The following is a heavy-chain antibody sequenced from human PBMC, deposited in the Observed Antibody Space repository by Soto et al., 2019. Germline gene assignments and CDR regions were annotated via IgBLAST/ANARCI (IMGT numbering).Heavy chain of an antibody. Sequence: EVQLLESGGGLVQPGGSLRLSCAASGFTFSSYAMSWVRQAPGRGLEWVSVIGGRGDITYYADSVKGRFTISRDNSKNTMHLQMNSLRAEGTAVYYGSMYQLETSISRKSLDDWGQGNLGTVSS. CDR2: IGGRGDIT. CDR3: SMYQLETSISRKSLDD. CDR1: GFTFSSYA. J-gene: IGHJ4*02. D-gene: IGHD6-6*01. V-gene: IGHV3-23*01.